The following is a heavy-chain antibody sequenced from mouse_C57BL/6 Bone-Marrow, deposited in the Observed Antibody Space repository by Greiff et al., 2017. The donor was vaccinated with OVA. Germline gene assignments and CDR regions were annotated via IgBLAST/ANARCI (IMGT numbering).Heavy chain of an antibody. D-gene: IGHD1-1*01. CDR1: GFTFSDYG. CDR2: ISSGSSTI. J-gene: IGHJ1*03. V-gene: IGHV5-17*01. CDR3: ARPGTTVVATRYFDV. Sequence: EVQGVESGGGLVKPGGSLKLSCAASGFTFSDYGMHWVRQAPEKGLEWVAYISSGSSTIYYADTVKGRFTISRDNAKNTLFLQMTRLRSEDTAMYYCARPGTTVVATRYFDVWGTGTTVTVSS.